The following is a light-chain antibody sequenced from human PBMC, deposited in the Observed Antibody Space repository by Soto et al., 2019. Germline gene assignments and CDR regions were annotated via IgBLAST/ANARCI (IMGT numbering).Light chain of an antibody. CDR3: QQYYSTPVT. V-gene: IGKV4-1*01. CDR2: WAS. CDR1: QSVLYSSNNKNY. Sequence: DIVMTQSPDSLAVSLGERATINCNSSQSVLYSSNNKNYLAWYQQKPGQPPKLLIYWASTRESGVPDRFSGSGSGTDFTLTISSLQVEDVAVYYCQQYYSTPVTFGQGTKLEIK. J-gene: IGKJ2*01.